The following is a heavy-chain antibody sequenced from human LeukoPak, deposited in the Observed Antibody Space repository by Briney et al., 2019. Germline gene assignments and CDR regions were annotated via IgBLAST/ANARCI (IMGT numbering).Heavy chain of an antibody. J-gene: IGHJ4*02. D-gene: IGHD1-14*01. CDR3: ARDLDSGGTTFRALNY. V-gene: IGHV1-18*04. CDR1: GYTFTGYG. CDR2: ISPYNSNT. Sequence: GASVKVSCKASGYTFTGYGIIWVRQAPGQGLEWMGWISPYNSNTNYAQKFQGRVTMTTDTSTTTTYMELRSLRSDDTAVYYCARDLDSGGTTFRALNYWGQGTLVTVSS.